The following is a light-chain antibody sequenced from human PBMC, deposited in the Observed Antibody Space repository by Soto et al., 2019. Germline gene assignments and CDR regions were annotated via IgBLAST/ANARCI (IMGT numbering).Light chain of an antibody. CDR2: EDT. Sequence: QSALTQPASVSGSPGQSITISCTGTSSDIGSYDRVSWYQRHPGKAPKLMIYEDTRRPSGISNRFSGSKSGYTASLTISGLQAEDEADYYCCSYAGSNIFAVFGGGTKLPVL. J-gene: IGLJ2*01. V-gene: IGLV2-23*02. CDR3: CSYAGSNIFAV. CDR1: SSDIGSYDR.